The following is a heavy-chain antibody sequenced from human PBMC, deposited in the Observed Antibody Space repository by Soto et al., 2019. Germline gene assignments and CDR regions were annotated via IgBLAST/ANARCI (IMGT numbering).Heavy chain of an antibody. J-gene: IGHJ4*02. Sequence: QIHLVQSGAEVRKPGASVNVSCKTSGYIFTNYGVSWVRQAPGEGLEVVGWISAYNGYPKYGQRFQGRVTLSTDTSTTTGYMELRNLRFDDTGVYYCARWSSGALYENWCQGTLLTVSS. CDR1: GYIFTNYG. D-gene: IGHD3-16*01. V-gene: IGHV1-18*04. CDR3: ARWSSGALYEN. CDR2: ISAYNGYP.